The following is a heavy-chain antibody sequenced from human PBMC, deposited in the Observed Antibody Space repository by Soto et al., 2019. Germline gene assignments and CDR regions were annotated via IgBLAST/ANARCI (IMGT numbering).Heavy chain of an antibody. V-gene: IGHV3-23*01. CDR3: VKDKQWLETYFDC. CDR1: DFSFDTHG. J-gene: IGHJ4*02. D-gene: IGHD6-19*01. CDR2: INVSGAST. Sequence: GCLRLTCAACDFSFDTHGKAGVRQSPGKGLQWVSSINVSGASTYYVESVKGRFTVSRDNSGHTLYLQMNDLKPDDTAIYYCVKDKQWLETYFDCWGQGIRVTVSS.